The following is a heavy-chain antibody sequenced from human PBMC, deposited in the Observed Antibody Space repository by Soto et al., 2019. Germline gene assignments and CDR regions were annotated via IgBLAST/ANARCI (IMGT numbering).Heavy chain of an antibody. V-gene: IGHV3-53*01. J-gene: IGHJ4*02. Sequence: GGSLRLSCAASGFTVSSNYMSWVRQAPGKGLEWVSVIFSGGNTHYADSVKGRFTISRDNPKNTVYLQMNSLRAEDTAVYYCAREGRGRGSEAVRGFDYWGQGTLVTVSS. D-gene: IGHD3-10*01. CDR3: AREGRGRGSEAVRGFDY. CDR2: IFSGGNT. CDR1: GFTVSSNY.